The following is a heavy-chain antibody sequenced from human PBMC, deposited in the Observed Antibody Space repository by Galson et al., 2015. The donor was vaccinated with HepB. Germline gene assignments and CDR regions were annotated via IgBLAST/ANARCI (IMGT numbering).Heavy chain of an antibody. J-gene: IGHJ5*02. CDR3: GKEGSWFGGDWFDP. V-gene: IGHV3-23*01. Sequence: SLRLSCAGSGFIFRHHAMAWIRQAPGKGLEWVSGINGRGSTRSYSDAVQGRFSISRDNSKDTVFLQMDNLRAEDTAVSYCGKEGSWFGGDWFDPWGQGALVTVS. CDR1: GFIFRHHA. D-gene: IGHD3-16*01. CDR2: INGRGSTR.